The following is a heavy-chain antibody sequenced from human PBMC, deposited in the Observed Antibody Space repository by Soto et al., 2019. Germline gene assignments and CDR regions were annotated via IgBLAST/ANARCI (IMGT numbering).Heavy chain of an antibody. Sequence: QVQMVESGGGVVQPGRSLRLSCATSGFAFSSYGMHWVRQAPGKGLEWVAIIWYDGSNKYYTESVKGRFTISRDNSNSTLYLQLNRLTAEDTAIYYCASRAGLGGGAVRMSEYWGQGTLVTVSS. CDR1: GFAFSSYG. CDR2: IWYDGSNK. CDR3: ASRAGLGGGAVRMSEY. J-gene: IGHJ4*02. V-gene: IGHV3-33*01. D-gene: IGHD6-6*01.